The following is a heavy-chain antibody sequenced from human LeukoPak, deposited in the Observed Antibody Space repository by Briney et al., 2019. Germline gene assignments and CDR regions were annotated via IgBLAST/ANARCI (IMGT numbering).Heavy chain of an antibody. CDR2: IKEDGGEG. Sequence: GGSLRLSCAASGFSFSTFSMSWVRQAPGKGLEWVANIKEDGGEGYYVDSVKGRFTVSRDNAKNSLYLQLTSLRAEDTAVYFCAREAEENYTILTGYLYWGQGSLVTVSS. D-gene: IGHD3-9*01. V-gene: IGHV3-7*03. J-gene: IGHJ4*02. CDR3: AREAEENYTILTGYLY. CDR1: GFSFSTFS.